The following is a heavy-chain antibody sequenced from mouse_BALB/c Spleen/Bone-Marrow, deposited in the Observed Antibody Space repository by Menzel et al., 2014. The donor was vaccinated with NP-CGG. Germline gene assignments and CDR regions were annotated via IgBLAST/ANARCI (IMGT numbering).Heavy chain of an antibody. CDR1: GFNIKDTY. CDR3: ARDDYDDYYAMDY. Sequence: EVQLVESGAELVKPGASVKLSCTASGFNIKDTYMHWVKQRPEQGLEWIGRIDPANGNTKYDPKFQGKATITTDTSSNTAYLQLSSLTSEDTAVYYCARDDYDDYYAMDYWGQGTSVTVSS. J-gene: IGHJ4*01. D-gene: IGHD2-4*01. CDR2: IDPANGNT. V-gene: IGHV14-3*02.